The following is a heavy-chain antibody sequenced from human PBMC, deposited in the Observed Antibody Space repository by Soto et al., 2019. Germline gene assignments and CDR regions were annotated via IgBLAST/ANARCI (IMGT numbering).Heavy chain of an antibody. V-gene: IGHV1-69*04. CDR3: ARDPDYSQYCTNGVCYTPNWFDP. J-gene: IGHJ5*02. CDR1: GGTFSSYT. D-gene: IGHD2-8*01. Sequence: ASVKVSCKASGGTFSSYTISWVRQAPGQGLEWMGRIIPILGIANYAQKFQGRVTITADKSTSTAYMELSSLRSEDTAVYYCARDPDYSQYCTNGVCYTPNWFDPWGQGTLVTVSS. CDR2: IIPILGIA.